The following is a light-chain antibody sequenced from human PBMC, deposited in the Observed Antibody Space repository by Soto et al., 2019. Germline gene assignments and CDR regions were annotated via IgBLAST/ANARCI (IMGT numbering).Light chain of an antibody. Sequence: DIQMTQSPSTLSASVGDRVTITCRASQSISSWLAWYQQKPGKAPKLLIYDASSLESGVPSRFSGSGSGTEFTLTISSRLPDDFATYYCQHYNSYSGTFGQGTKV. CDR1: QSISSW. V-gene: IGKV1-5*01. J-gene: IGKJ1*01. CDR2: DAS. CDR3: QHYNSYSGT.